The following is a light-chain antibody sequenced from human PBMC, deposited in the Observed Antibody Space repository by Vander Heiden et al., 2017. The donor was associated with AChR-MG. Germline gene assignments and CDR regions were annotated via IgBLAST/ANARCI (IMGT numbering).Light chain of an antibody. CDR3: QVWDSSSDHRGV. CDR2: DDS. J-gene: IGLJ3*02. CDR1: NIGSKS. V-gene: IGLV3-21*03. Sequence: SYVLTQPPSVSVAQGKTARITCGGNNIGSKSVHVYQQKPGQAPALVVYDDSDRPSGIPERFSGSNSGNTDTLTISRVEAGDEADYYCQVWDSSSDHRGVFGGGTKLTVL.